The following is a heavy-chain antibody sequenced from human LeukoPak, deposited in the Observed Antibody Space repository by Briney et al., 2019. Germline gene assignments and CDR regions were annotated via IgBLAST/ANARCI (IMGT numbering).Heavy chain of an antibody. CDR1: GYSFTGYH. D-gene: IGHD3-3*01. CDR3: AREFSSKLEWLAYVTGDDAFDV. V-gene: IGHV1-2*02. CDR2: VNPTTGGT. J-gene: IGHJ3*01. Sequence: ASVKVSCKAFGYSFTGYHLHWVRQAPRQGLEWMGWVNPTTGGTNYARKFQGRVTMTRDTSINTVNMELSRLTSDDTAVYYCAREFSSKLEWLAYVTGDDAFDVWGQGTMITVS.